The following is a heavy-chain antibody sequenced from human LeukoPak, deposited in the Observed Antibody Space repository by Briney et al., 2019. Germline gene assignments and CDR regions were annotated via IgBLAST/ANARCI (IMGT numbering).Heavy chain of an antibody. CDR3: ARGGYYGSGNDFRFDP. J-gene: IGHJ5*02. V-gene: IGHV4-59*01. Sequence: SETLSLTCTVSGGSISSYYWSWIRQPPGKGLEWIGYIYYSGSTNYKTSLKSRVTISVDTSKNQFSLKLSSVTAADTAVYYCARGGYYGSGNDFRFDPWGQGTLVTVSS. CDR2: IYYSGST. CDR1: GGSISSYY. D-gene: IGHD3-10*01.